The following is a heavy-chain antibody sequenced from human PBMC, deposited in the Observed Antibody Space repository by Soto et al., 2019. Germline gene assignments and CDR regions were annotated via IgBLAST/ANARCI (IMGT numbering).Heavy chain of an antibody. D-gene: IGHD3-22*01. J-gene: IGHJ4*02. CDR1: GDSISTFY. V-gene: IGHV4-59*01. Sequence: KTSETLSLTCTVSGDSISTFYWGWMRQSPGKKLEWIGYVYYTGSTNYNPSLKSRVTISVDRSKNQFSLKLTSANAADTAVYYCARGRTVRNYADDSSDYFYFFDYWGQGTQVTVSS. CDR2: VYYTGST. CDR3: ARGRTVRNYADDSSDYFYFFDY.